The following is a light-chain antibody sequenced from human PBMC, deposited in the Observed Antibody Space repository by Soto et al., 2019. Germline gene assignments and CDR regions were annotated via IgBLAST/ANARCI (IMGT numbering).Light chain of an antibody. J-gene: IGLJ1*01. CDR3: SSYTSATTYV. CDR2: DVS. CDR1: SSDVGAYNY. V-gene: IGLV2-14*01. Sequence: QSVLTQTASVSGSPGQSITISCTGTSSDVGAYNYDSWYQQYPGEAPKVIIYDVSHRPAGVSNRFSGSKSGNTASLTISGLQIQDEADYYCSSYTSATTYVFGTGTKVTVL.